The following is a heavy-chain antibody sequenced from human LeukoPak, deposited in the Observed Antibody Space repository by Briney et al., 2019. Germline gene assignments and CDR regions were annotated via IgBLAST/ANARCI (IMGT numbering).Heavy chain of an antibody. J-gene: IGHJ4*02. D-gene: IGHD3-10*01. Sequence: SETLSLTCVLYGGSSTNYYWSWIRQPPGKGLEWIGEINHSGSTNYNPSLKSRVTISVDTSKNQFSLKLSSVTAADTAVHYCARHPPSYYYGSGSSPFDYWGQGTLVTVSS. CDR3: ARHPPSYYYGSGSSPFDY. CDR2: INHSGST. V-gene: IGHV4-34*01. CDR1: GGSSTNYY.